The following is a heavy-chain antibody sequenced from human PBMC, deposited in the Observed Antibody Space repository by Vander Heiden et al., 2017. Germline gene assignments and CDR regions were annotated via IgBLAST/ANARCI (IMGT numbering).Heavy chain of an antibody. CDR2: MSGSGGDR. J-gene: IGHJ4*01. CDR3: AKGGMNLVRGSFDY. V-gene: IGHV3-23*01. D-gene: IGHD3-10*01. Sequence: EVHLLESGGGLVQPGGSLRLSCAASGFTFSSHAMSWVRPTPGKGLGWVAAMSGSGGDRYYADSVKGRFTISRDNSKNTLYLQMNSLRVEDTAVYHCAKGGMNLVRGSFDYWGHGTLVTVSS. CDR1: GFTFSSHA.